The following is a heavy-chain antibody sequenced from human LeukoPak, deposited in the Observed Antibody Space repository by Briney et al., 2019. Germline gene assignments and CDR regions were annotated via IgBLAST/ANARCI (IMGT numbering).Heavy chain of an antibody. Sequence: PSETLSHTCAVYGGSFSGYYRSWIRQPPGKGLEWIGEINHSGSTNYNPSLKSRVTISVDTSKNQFSLKLSSVTAADTAVYYCAAHPPFYYFDYWGQGTLVTVSS. CDR2: INHSGST. J-gene: IGHJ4*02. D-gene: IGHD2/OR15-2a*01. V-gene: IGHV4-34*01. CDR1: GGSFSGYY. CDR3: AAHPPFYYFDY.